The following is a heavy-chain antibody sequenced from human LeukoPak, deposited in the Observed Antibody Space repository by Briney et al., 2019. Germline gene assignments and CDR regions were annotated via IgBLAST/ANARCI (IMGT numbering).Heavy chain of an antibody. J-gene: IGHJ5*02. CDR3: ARPVVYGSGSYYTRGGFDP. Sequence: KPSETLSLTCAVYGGSFSGYYWSWIRQPPGKGLEWIGEINHSGSTNYNPSLKSRVTISVDTSKNQFSLKLSSVTAADTAVYYCARPVVYGSGSYYTRGGFDPWGQGTLVTVSS. D-gene: IGHD3-10*01. V-gene: IGHV4-34*01. CDR2: INHSGST. CDR1: GGSFSGYY.